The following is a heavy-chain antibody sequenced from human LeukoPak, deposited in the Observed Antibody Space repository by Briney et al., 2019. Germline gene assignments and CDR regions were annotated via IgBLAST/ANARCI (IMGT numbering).Heavy chain of an antibody. CDR1: GFTFSNHF. Sequence: PGGSLRLSCAVSGFTFSNHFFNWVRQAPGKGLEWVSGIGGSGGATYYADSVKGRFTISRDNSRNTLYLQINSLRAEDTAVYYCAKVDWRSDCSAGSCPNWGQGTLVTVSS. V-gene: IGHV3-23*01. CDR2: IGGSGGAT. CDR3: AKVDWRSDCSAGSCPN. J-gene: IGHJ4*02. D-gene: IGHD2-15*01.